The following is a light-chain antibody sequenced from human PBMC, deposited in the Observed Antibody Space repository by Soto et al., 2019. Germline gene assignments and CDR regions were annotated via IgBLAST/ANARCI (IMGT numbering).Light chain of an antibody. Sequence: ETVMTQSPATLSVSPGERATLSCRASQNVNSNLAWYQQKPGQAPRLLIYAASTRAAGIPARFRGSGSGTEFILTISSLQSEDFAVYYCQHYDNWPPWTFGQGTKVDIK. CDR2: AAS. V-gene: IGKV3-15*01. CDR3: QHYDNWPPWT. J-gene: IGKJ1*01. CDR1: QNVNSN.